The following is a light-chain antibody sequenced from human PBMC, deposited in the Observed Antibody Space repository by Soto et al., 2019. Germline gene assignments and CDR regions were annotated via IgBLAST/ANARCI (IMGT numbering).Light chain of an antibody. CDR1: QSVSSN. J-gene: IGKJ1*01. CDR3: QQYNNWPLT. CDR2: GAS. Sequence: EIVMTRSPATLSVSPGERATLSCRASQSVSSNLAWYQHKPGQAPRLLIYGASTRATGIPARFSGSGSGTEFTLTISSLQSEDFAVYYCQQYNNWPLTFGQGTKVEIK. V-gene: IGKV3-15*01.